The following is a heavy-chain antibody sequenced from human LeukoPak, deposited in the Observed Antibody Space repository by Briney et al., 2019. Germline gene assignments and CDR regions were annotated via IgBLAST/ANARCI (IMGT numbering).Heavy chain of an antibody. CDR1: GYRFTSYW. V-gene: IGHV5-51*01. D-gene: IGHD5-18*01. Sequence: GESLKISCQGSGYRFTSYWIGWVRQLPGKGLEWMGIIYPGDSDTRYSPSFQGQVTISADKSISTAYLQWSSLKASDTAMYYCARVWAAMVTEVDYWGQGTLVTVSS. CDR3: ARVWAAMVTEVDY. J-gene: IGHJ4*02. CDR2: IYPGDSDT.